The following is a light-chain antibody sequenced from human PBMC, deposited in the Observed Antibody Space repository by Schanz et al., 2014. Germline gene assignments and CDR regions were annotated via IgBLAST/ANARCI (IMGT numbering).Light chain of an antibody. CDR3: CSYAGTYTYWV. J-gene: IGLJ3*02. CDR1: SNDVGGYNY. Sequence: QFALTQPASVSGSPGQSITISCTGTSNDVGGYNYVSWYQQYPGKAPKLMIYDVSARPSGVSNRFSGSKSGNTASLTISGLQAEDEADYYCCSYAGTYTYWVFGGGTKLTVL. V-gene: IGLV2-14*03. CDR2: DVS.